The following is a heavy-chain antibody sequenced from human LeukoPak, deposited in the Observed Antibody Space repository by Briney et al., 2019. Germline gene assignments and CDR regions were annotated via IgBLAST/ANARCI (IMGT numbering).Heavy chain of an antibody. CDR3: ARAPWYYVD. CDR2: IYSGGST. D-gene: IGHD3-10*02. Sequence: GGSLRLSCAASGFTVSNNFMNWVRQAPGKGLEWVSLIYSGGSTYYADSVKGRFTISRDNAKNTLYLQMNSLRAEDTAMYYCARAPWYYVDWGQGTLVTVSS. J-gene: IGHJ4*02. V-gene: IGHV3-53*01. CDR1: GFTVSNNF.